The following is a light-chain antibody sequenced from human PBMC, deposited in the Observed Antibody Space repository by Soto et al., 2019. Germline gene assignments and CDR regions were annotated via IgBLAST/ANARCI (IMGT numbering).Light chain of an antibody. V-gene: IGLV2-14*01. CDR3: NSYTASSSWV. J-gene: IGLJ3*02. CDR2: EVK. CDR1: SSDVGGYIY. Sequence: QSALTQPASVSGSPGQSITISCTGTSSDVGGYIYVSWYQHHPGKAPKLLIYEVKNRPSGVSNRFSGSKSGNTASLTITGLQAEDEADYYCNSYTASSSWVFGGGTKLTAL.